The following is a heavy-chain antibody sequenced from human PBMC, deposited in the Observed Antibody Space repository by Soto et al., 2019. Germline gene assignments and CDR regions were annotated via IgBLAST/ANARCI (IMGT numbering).Heavy chain of an antibody. V-gene: IGHV4-59*08. CDR1: GDSNSSYY. CDR3: ASRKSSPYFDY. CDR2: ISYSGST. J-gene: IGHJ4*02. Sequence: SETLSLTCTVSGDSNSSYYWSWIRQSPGKGLEWIGYISYSGSTTYNPSLKSRVTISLHTSNNQFSLKLSSVTAADTAVYYCASRKSSPYFDYWGQGTLVTVSS. D-gene: IGHD3-10*01.